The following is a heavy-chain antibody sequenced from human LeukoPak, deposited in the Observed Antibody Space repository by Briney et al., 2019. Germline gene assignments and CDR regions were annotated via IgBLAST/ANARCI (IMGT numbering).Heavy chain of an antibody. D-gene: IGHD6-19*01. Sequence: ASVKVSCKASGYTFTSYCMHWVRQAPGQGLEWMGIINPSGGTTAYAQKFQGRVTMTRDTSTSTVYMELSSLRSEDTAVYYCARGLRGSSGWYGFDYWGQGTLVTVSS. CDR3: ARGLRGSSGWYGFDY. J-gene: IGHJ4*02. CDR2: INPSGGTT. CDR1: GYTFTSYC. V-gene: IGHV1-46*01.